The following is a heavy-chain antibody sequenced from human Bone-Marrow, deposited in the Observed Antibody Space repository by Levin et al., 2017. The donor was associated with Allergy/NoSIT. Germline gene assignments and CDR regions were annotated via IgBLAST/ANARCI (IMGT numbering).Heavy chain of an antibody. Sequence: LSLTCAASGFTFSSYGMHWVRQAPGKGLEWVAVVSYDGSQTYYAESVRGRFSISRDNSKNTVDLHMNGLRAEDTALYYCAKGGIVVLAALLDSWGQGTLVTASS. CDR2: VSYDGSQT. V-gene: IGHV3-30*18. CDR3: AKGGIVVLAALLDS. J-gene: IGHJ4*02. CDR1: GFTFSSYG. D-gene: IGHD2-15*01.